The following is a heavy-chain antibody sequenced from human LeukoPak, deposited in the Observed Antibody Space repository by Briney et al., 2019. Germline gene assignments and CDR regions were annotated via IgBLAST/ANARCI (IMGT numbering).Heavy chain of an antibody. CDR1: GYTFTSYF. CDR3: AREERPIAAAGRGAFDY. V-gene: IGHV1-46*01. CDR2: INLSGGTT. Sequence: PGASVKVSCKASGYTFTSYFIHWVRQAPGQGLEWMGIINLSGGTTTYTQIFQGRVTMTRDTSTGTVYMELSSLRSEDTAVYYCAREERPIAAAGRGAFDYWGQGTLVTVSS. D-gene: IGHD6-13*01. J-gene: IGHJ4*02.